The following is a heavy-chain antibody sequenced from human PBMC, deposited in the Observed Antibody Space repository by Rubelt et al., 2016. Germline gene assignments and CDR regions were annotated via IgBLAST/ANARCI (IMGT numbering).Heavy chain of an antibody. CDR2: IIPIFGTA. D-gene: IGHD2-15*01. V-gene: IGHV1-69*01. J-gene: IGHJ4*02. Sequence: QALVQGPEWMGGIIPIFGTANYAQKFQGRVTITADESTSTAYMELSSLRSEDTAVYYCARDRGGYYFDYWGQGTLVTVSS. CDR3: ARDRGGYYFDY.